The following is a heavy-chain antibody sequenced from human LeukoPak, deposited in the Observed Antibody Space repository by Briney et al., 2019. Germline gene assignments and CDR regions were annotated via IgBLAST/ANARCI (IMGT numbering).Heavy chain of an antibody. Sequence: LSGGSLRLSCAASGFTFSSYGIHWVRQAPGKGLEWVAVISFDGTIKYYTDSVKGRFTSSRDNSKNTLYLQMNSLRAEDTAVYYCARGHGSGSPFGFDYWGQGTLVTVSS. J-gene: IGHJ4*02. V-gene: IGHV3-30*03. CDR2: ISFDGTIK. CDR3: ARGHGSGSPFGFDY. D-gene: IGHD3-10*01. CDR1: GFTFSSYG.